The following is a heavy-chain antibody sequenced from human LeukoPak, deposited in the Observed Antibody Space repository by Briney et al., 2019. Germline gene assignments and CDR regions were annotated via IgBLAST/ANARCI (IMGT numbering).Heavy chain of an antibody. J-gene: IGHJ4*02. V-gene: IGHV4-30-4*01. CDR2: IYYSRST. D-gene: IGHD3-22*01. Sequence: SQALSLTCTVPGGSISSGDYYWSWIRQPPGKGLEWIGYIYYSRSTYYNPSLKSRVTISVDTSKNQFSLKLSSVTAADTAVYYRARGDYYDSSGRDYWGQGTLVTVSS. CDR1: GGSISSGDYY. CDR3: ARGDYYDSSGRDY.